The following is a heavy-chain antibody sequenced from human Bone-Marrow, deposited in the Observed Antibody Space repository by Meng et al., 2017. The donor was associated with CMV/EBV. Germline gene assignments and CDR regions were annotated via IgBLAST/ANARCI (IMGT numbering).Heavy chain of an antibody. D-gene: IGHD2-8*01. J-gene: IGHJ6*02. CDR1: GYTFTSYY. V-gene: IGHV1-46*01. CDR3: ARGTPNKECSNGVCYSRRYYYYGMDV. CDR2: INPSGGST. Sequence: ASVKVSCKASGYTFTSYYMSWVRQAPGQGLEWMGIINPSGGSTSYAQKFQGRVTMTRDTSTSTVHMELSSLRSEDTAVYHCARGTPNKECSNGVCYSRRYYYYGMDVWGQGTTATVSS.